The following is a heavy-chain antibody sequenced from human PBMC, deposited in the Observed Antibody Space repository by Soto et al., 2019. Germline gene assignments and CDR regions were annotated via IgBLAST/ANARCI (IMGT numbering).Heavy chain of an antibody. Sequence: EVQLVESGGGLVQPGGSLRLSCAASGFILSSYHMDWVRQDPGKGLGWVSYININSGTIHYADSVKGRFTISRDNAKNSLYLQMDSLRAEDTAVYFCARDVTTGTTNSYYAMDVWGQGTTVTVSS. D-gene: IGHD4-17*01. CDR3: ARDVTTGTTNSYYAMDV. J-gene: IGHJ6*02. V-gene: IGHV3-48*03. CDR1: GFILSSYH. CDR2: ININSGTI.